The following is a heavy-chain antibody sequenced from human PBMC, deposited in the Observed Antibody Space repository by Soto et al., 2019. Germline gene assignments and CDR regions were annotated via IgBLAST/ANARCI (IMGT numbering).Heavy chain of an antibody. J-gene: IGHJ6*02. V-gene: IGHV1-69*13. D-gene: IGHD2-21*02. CDR1: GGTFSSYA. CDR3: ASTLINCGGDCYSFYYGMDV. CDR2: IIPIFGTA. Sequence: ASVKVSCKASGGTFSSYAISWVRQAPGQGLEWMGGIIPIFGTANYAQKFQGRVTITADESTSTAYMELSSLRSEDTAVYYCASTLINCGGDCYSFYYGMDVWGQGTTVTVSS.